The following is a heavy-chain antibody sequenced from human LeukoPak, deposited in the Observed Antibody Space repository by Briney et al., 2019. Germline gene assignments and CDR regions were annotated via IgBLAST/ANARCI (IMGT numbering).Heavy chain of an antibody. Sequence: PGGSLRLSCAASGFTFGSYGMHWVRQAPGKGLEWVAFIRYDGSNKYYADSVKGRFTISRDNSKNTLYLQMNSLRAEDTAVYYCAKDRNYYDSSGPIDYWGQGTLVTVSS. D-gene: IGHD3-22*01. J-gene: IGHJ4*02. CDR1: GFTFGSYG. V-gene: IGHV3-30*02. CDR3: AKDRNYYDSSGPIDY. CDR2: IRYDGSNK.